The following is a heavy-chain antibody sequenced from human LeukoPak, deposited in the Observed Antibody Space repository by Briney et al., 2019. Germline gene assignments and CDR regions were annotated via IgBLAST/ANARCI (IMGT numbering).Heavy chain of an antibody. V-gene: IGHV1-18*01. CDR1: GYTFTSYG. J-gene: IGHJ3*02. CDR2: ISAYNGNT. CDR3: ARDLSDYYDSSGGNDAFDI. Sequence: ASVKVSCKASGYTFTSYGISWVRQAPGQGLEWMGWISAYNGNTNYAQKLQGRVTMTTDTSTSTAYMELRSLRSDDTAVYYCARDLSDYYDSSGGNDAFDIWGQGTMVTVSS. D-gene: IGHD3-22*01.